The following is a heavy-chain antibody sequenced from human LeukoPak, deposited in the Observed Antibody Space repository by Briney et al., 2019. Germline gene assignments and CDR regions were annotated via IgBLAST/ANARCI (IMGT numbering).Heavy chain of an antibody. CDR2: INPNSGGT. Sequence: ASVKVSCKXSGYTFTGYYMHWVRQAPGQGLEWMGWINPNSGGTNYAQKFQGRVTMTRDTSISTAYMELSRLRSDDTAVYYCARRGYSGYDVDFDYWGQGTLVTVSS. J-gene: IGHJ4*02. CDR3: ARRGYSGYDVDFDY. CDR1: GYTFTGYY. D-gene: IGHD5-12*01. V-gene: IGHV1-2*02.